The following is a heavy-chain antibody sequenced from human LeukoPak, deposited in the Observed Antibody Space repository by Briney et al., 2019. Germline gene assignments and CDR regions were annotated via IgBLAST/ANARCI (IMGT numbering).Heavy chain of an antibody. CDR3: ARRALYGGNSDAFDI. V-gene: IGHV4-39*07. D-gene: IGHD4-23*01. CDR2: IYYSGST. Sequence: KPSETLSLTCTVSGGSISSSSYYWGWIRQPPGKGLEWIGSIYYSGSTYYNPSLKSRVTISVDTSKNQFSLKLSSVTAADTAVYYCARRALYGGNSDAFDIWGQGTMVTVSS. CDR1: GGSISSSSYY. J-gene: IGHJ3*02.